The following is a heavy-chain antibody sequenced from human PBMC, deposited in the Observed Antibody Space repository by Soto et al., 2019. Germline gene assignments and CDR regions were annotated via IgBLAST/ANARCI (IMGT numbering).Heavy chain of an antibody. V-gene: IGHV1-3*01. J-gene: IGHJ4*02. D-gene: IGHD3-22*01. CDR3: ARVSPTRFNYYDSSGPFDY. CDR2: INAGNGNT. CDR1: GYTFTSCA. Sequence: VASVKVSCKASGYTFTSCAIHWVRQAPGQRLEWMGWINAGNGNTKYSQKFQGRVTITRDTSASTAYMELSSLRSEDTAVYYCARVSPTRFNYYDSSGPFDYWGQGTLVTVSS.